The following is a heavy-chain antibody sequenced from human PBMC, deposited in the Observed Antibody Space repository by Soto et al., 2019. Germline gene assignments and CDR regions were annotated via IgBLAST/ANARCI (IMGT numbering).Heavy chain of an antibody. CDR1: GFTFSNFW. J-gene: IGHJ4*02. Sequence: GGSLRLSCAASGFTFSNFWMSWVRQAPGKGLEWVANIKQDGSEKNYVDSVKGRFIISRDNAKSSLSLQMNSLRAEDTAVYYCATNTVTKVDDYWGQGTLVTAPQ. V-gene: IGHV3-7*03. CDR3: ATNTVTKVDDY. CDR2: IKQDGSEK. D-gene: IGHD4-17*01.